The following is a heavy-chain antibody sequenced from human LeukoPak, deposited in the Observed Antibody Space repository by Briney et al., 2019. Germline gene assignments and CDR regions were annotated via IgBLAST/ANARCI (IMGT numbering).Heavy chain of an antibody. CDR1: GFTFSIYW. J-gene: IGHJ4*02. Sequence: PGGSLRLSCAASGFTFSIYWMSWVRQAPGKGLEWVANIKQDGSEKYYVDSVKGRFTISRDNAKSSLYLQMNSLRAEDTAVYYCARFRAAPVPFDYWGQGTLVTVSS. D-gene: IGHD2-15*01. CDR2: IKQDGSEK. V-gene: IGHV3-7*01. CDR3: ARFRAAPVPFDY.